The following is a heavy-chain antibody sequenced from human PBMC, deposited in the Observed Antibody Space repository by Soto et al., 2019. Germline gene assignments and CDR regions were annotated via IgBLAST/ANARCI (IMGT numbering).Heavy chain of an antibody. D-gene: IGHD6-19*01. CDR2: ISWDDDN. J-gene: IGHJ4*02. Sequence: QITLKEADPTLVKPTQTRTLTCTFSGFSLDSPAVGVNWIRKSPGKALDWLGLISWDDDNQYYPSLKSRLTITRHTSKNQVHETMTNIDQVDIARYYSVHGSVWLSNYRGQGTLVTVSS. CDR3: VHGSVWLSNY. V-gene: IGHV2-5*02. CDR1: GFSLDSPAVG.